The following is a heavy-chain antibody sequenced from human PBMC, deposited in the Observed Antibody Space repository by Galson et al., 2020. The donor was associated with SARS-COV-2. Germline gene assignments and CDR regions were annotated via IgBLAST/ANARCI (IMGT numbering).Heavy chain of an antibody. J-gene: IGHJ4*02. V-gene: IGHV3-30*03. Sequence: GESLKISCAASGFIFSSYGMHWVRQAPGKGLEWVAIISYDGTNKYYTDSVKGRFTISRDNSNNTLYLQMNSLRAEDTAVYYCARDSASGDYVPLDYWGQGTLVTVSS. CDR1: GFIFSSYG. CDR3: ARDSASGDYVPLDY. CDR2: ISYDGTNK. D-gene: IGHD4-17*01.